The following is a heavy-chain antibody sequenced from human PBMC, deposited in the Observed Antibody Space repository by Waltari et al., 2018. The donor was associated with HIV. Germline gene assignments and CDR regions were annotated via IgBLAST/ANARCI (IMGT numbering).Heavy chain of an antibody. D-gene: IGHD6-19*01. J-gene: IGHJ4*02. CDR1: GFTFRSYW. CDR2: INTDGNTI. Sequence: EVQLVESGGGLVQPGGSLRLSCEASGFTFRSYWMHWVRQAPGKGLEWVSRINTDGNTITYADSVKGRFTISRDNANNTLYLEMNSLRPEDTGIYYCARECLRVCFSSGWEEVAHWGQGTLVTVSS. CDR3: ARECLRVCFSSGWEEVAH. V-gene: IGHV3-74*01.